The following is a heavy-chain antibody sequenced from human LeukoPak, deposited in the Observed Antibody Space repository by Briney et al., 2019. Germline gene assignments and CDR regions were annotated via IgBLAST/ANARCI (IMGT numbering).Heavy chain of an antibody. D-gene: IGHD2-2*01. CDR1: GFTFSTYW. Sequence: GGSLRLSCAASGFTFSTYWMSWVRQAPGKGLEWVANIKQDGSDKFYVDSVKGRFTISRDNAKNSMYLQMSSLRAEDTAIYYCARVLPVASRDYWGQGTLVIVSS. V-gene: IGHV3-7*01. J-gene: IGHJ4*02. CDR3: ARVLPVASRDY. CDR2: IKQDGSDK.